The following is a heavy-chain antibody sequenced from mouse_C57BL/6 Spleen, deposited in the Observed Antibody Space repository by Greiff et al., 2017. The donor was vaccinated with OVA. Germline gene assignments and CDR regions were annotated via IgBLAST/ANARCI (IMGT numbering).Heavy chain of an antibody. Sequence: QVQLQQSGAELARPGASVKLSCKASGYTFTSYGISWVKQRTGQGLEWIGEIYPRSGNTYYNEKFKGKATLTADKSSSTAYMELRSLTSEDAAVYFCARGGTGTKYFDVWGTGTTVTVSS. V-gene: IGHV1-81*01. D-gene: IGHD4-1*01. J-gene: IGHJ1*03. CDR3: ARGGTGTKYFDV. CDR1: GYTFTSYG. CDR2: IYPRSGNT.